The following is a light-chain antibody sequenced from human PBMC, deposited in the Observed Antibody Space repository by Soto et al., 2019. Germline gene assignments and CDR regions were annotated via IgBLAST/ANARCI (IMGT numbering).Light chain of an antibody. V-gene: IGKV3-11*01. Sequence: EIVXXXXPXXXXXXXGEXATLSCRASQSXSSYLAWYQQKPGQAPRLLIYDASNRATGIPARFSGSGSGTDFTLTISSLEPEDFAVYYCQQRSNWPPYTFGQGTKLEIK. CDR2: DAS. J-gene: IGKJ2*01. CDR1: QSXSSY. CDR3: QQRSNWPPYT.